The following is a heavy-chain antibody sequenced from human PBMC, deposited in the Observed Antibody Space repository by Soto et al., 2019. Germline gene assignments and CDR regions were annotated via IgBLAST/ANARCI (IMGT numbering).Heavy chain of an antibody. CDR2: ISANNGNT. CDR3: ARGVGYQDY. V-gene: IGHV1-18*01. CDR1: GYTFTSYA. J-gene: IGHJ4*02. D-gene: IGHD5-12*01. Sequence: ASVKVSCKASGYTFTSYAINWVRQATGQGLEWMGWISANNGNTNYAQKFQGRVTMTTDTSTSTAYMELRSLRSVDTAVYYCARGVGYQDYWGQGTLVTVSS.